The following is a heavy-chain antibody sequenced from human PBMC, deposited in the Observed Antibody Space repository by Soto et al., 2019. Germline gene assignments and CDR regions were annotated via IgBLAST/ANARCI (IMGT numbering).Heavy chain of an antibody. J-gene: IGHJ6*02. D-gene: IGHD6-6*01. CDR2: IYYSGST. CDR1: GGSISSGDYY. V-gene: IGHV4-30-4*01. Sequence: SETLSLTCTVSGGSISSGDYYWSWIRQPPGKGLEWIGYIYYSGSTYYNPSLKSRVTISVDTSKNQFSLKLSTVTAADTAVYYCARAAPSRISSYGMDVWGQGTTVTVSS. CDR3: ARAAPSRISSYGMDV.